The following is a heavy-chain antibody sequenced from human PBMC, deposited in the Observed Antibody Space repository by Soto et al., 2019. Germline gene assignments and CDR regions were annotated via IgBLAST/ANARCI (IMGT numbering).Heavy chain of an antibody. CDR1: GYTFTTFG. V-gene: IGHV1-18*04. J-gene: IGHJ4*02. D-gene: IGHD3-10*02. CDR2: ITPDNGNA. Sequence: QVHLVQSGAVVENPGASVKVSCKASGYTFTTFGINWVRQAPGQGLEWMGWITPDNGNANYPQKHQDRLTITTDTSTNTAYLVLRRLRYDDTAVYFCARARMFSGAHHDYWGQGTRVTVSS. CDR3: ARARMFSGAHHDY.